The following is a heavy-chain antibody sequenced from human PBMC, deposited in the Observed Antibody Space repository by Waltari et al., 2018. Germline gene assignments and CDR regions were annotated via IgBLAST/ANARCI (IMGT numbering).Heavy chain of an antibody. CDR1: GFTFSNAW. D-gene: IGHD2-15*01. J-gene: IGHJ4*02. CDR2: IKSKTDGGTT. Sequence: EVQLVESGGGLVKPGGSLRLSCAASGFTFSNAWMRWVRKAPGKGLEWVGRIKSKTDGGTTDYAAPVKGRFTISRDDSKNTLYLQMNSLKTEDTAVYYCTTDKVAATPGYWGQGTLVTVSS. V-gene: IGHV3-15*01. CDR3: TTDKVAATPGY.